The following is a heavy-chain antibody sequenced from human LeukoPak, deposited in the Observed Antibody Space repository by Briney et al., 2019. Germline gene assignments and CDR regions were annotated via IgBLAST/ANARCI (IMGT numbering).Heavy chain of an antibody. CDR3: ARDNDYGDYGVYYYYYYVDV. V-gene: IGHV1-18*01. CDR1: GYTFTSYG. Sequence: GASVKVSCKASGYTFTSYGISWVRQAPGQGLEWMGWISAYNGNTNYAQKLQGRVTMTTDTSTSTAYMELRSLRSDDTAVYYRARDNDYGDYGVYYYYYYVDVWGKGTTVTVSS. D-gene: IGHD4-17*01. J-gene: IGHJ6*03. CDR2: ISAYNGNT.